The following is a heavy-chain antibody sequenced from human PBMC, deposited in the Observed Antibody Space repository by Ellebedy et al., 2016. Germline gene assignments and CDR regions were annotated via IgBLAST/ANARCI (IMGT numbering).Heavy chain of an antibody. CDR1: GFTFSDYY. D-gene: IGHD3-3*01. Sequence: GGSLRLXCAASGFTFSDYYMSWIRQAPGKGLEWVSYISSSGSTIYYADSVKGRFTISRDNAKNSLYLQMNSLRAEDTAVYYCARSTHVGFLEWPWSGGGMDVWGKGTTVTVSP. V-gene: IGHV3-11*01. CDR3: ARSTHVGFLEWPWSGGGMDV. J-gene: IGHJ6*04. CDR2: ISSSGSTI.